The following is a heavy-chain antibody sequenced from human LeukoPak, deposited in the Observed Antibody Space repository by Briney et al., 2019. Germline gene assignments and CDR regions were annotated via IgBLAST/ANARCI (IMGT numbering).Heavy chain of an antibody. D-gene: IGHD3-22*01. CDR3: ARFEDYDSSGYYYW. J-gene: IGHJ4*02. CDR1: GFTFSSYA. CDR2: ISGSGGST. Sequence: GGSLRLSCAASGFTFSSYAMSWVRQAPGKGLEWVSAISGSGGSTSYAQKFQGRVTMTRDTSTSTVYMELSSLRSEDTAVYYCARFEDYDSSGYYYWWGQGTLVTVSS. V-gene: IGHV3-23*01.